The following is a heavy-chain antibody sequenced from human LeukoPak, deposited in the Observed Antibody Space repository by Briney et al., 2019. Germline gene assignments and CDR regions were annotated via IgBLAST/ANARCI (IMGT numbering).Heavy chain of an antibody. D-gene: IGHD1-26*01. J-gene: IGHJ4*02. CDR2: IDGSDGAS. CDR3: ARVDSGNYDY. Sequence: GGSLRLSCAASGFTFSSYSMNWVRQAPGKGLEWVSSIDGSDGASYYADSVRGRFTISRDNSKNTLFLQMNSLRVEDTAVYYCARVDSGNYDYWGQGTLLTVSS. CDR1: GFTFSSYS. V-gene: IGHV3-23*01.